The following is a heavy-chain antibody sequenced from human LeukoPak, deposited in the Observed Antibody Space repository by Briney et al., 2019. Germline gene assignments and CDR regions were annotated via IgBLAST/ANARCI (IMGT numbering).Heavy chain of an antibody. V-gene: IGHV4-34*01. Sequence: PSETLSLTCAVYGGSFSGYYWSWIRQPPGKGLEWIGEINHSGSTNYNPSLKSRATISVDTSKNQFSPKLSSVTAADTAVYYCARGGRVSVIVAPHAFDIWGQGTMVTVSS. CDR2: INHSGST. CDR3: ARGGRVSVIVAPHAFDI. CDR1: GGSFSGYY. D-gene: IGHD3-22*01. J-gene: IGHJ3*02.